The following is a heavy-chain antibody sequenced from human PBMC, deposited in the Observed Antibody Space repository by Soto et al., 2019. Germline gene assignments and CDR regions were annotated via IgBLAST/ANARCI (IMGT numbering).Heavy chain of an antibody. V-gene: IGHV6-1*01. Sequence: PSQTLSLTCAISGDSVSSNSAAWHWIRQSPSRGLEWLGRTYYRSKWSNNYAVSVESRITINPDTSKNQFSLHLDSVTPEDTAVYYCARALADYSRFESWGQGTLVTLSS. CDR1: GDSVSSNSAA. CDR3: ARALADYSRFES. J-gene: IGHJ4*02. CDR2: TYYRSKWSN. D-gene: IGHD2-21*01.